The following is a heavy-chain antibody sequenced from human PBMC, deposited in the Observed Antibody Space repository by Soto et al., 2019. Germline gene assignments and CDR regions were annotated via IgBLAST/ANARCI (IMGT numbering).Heavy chain of an antibody. D-gene: IGHD1-26*01. CDR3: ASQGELPNYFDY. V-gene: IGHV1-18*01. Sequence: ASVKVSCKASGYTFTSYGISWVRQAPGQGLEWMGWISAYNGNTNYAQKLQGRVTMTTDTSTSKAYMELRSLRSDDTAVYYCASQGELPNYFDYWGQGTLVTVSS. J-gene: IGHJ4*02. CDR2: ISAYNGNT. CDR1: GYTFTSYG.